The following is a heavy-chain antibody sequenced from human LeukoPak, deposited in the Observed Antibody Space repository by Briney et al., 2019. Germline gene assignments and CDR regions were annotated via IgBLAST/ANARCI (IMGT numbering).Heavy chain of an antibody. CDR1: GYTFTSYG. V-gene: IGHV1-18*01. CDR3: ARESIAVAGLDYFDY. D-gene: IGHD6-19*01. CDR2: ISAYNGNT. J-gene: IGHJ4*02. Sequence: ASVKVSCKASGYTFTSYGISWVRQAPGQGLEWMGWISAYNGNTNYAQKLQGRVTMTTDTSTSTAYMELRSLRSDDTAVYYCARESIAVAGLDYFDYWGQGTLVTVSS.